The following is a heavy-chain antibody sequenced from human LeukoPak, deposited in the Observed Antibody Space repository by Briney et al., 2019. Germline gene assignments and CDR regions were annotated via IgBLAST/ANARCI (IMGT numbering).Heavy chain of an antibody. J-gene: IGHJ4*02. CDR3: AMGPLGGWSGY. Sequence: PSETLSLTCAVYGGSFSGYYWSWIRQPPGKGLEWIGEINHSGSTNYNPSLKSRVTISVDTSKNQFSLKLSSVTAADTAVYYCAMGPLGGWSGYWGQGTLVTVSS. D-gene: IGHD6-19*01. V-gene: IGHV4-34*01. CDR1: GGSFSGYY. CDR2: INHSGST.